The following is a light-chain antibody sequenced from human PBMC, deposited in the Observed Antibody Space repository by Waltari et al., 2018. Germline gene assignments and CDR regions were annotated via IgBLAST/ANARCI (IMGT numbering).Light chain of an antibody. J-gene: IGLJ1*01. CDR3: ASETSTTTLYV. Sequence: ALTQTAAVSALPGQSITIPCTGPSSDIGCSTFVSCYQQHPGKAPKVMIYHVSNRPSGVSNRFSGSKSGNTASLTISGLQPEDEADYYCASETSTTTLYVFGSGTKVTVL. V-gene: IGLV2-14*03. CDR1: SSDIGCSTF. CDR2: HVS.